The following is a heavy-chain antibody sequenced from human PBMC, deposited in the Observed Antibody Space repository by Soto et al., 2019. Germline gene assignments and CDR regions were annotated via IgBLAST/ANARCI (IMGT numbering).Heavy chain of an antibody. CDR3: TRSITRFLEWLFDY. V-gene: IGHV1-46*03. CDR2: INPSDGTT. J-gene: IGHJ4*02. D-gene: IGHD3-3*01. Sequence: ASVKVSCKASGYTFTTYYMQWVRQAPGQGLEWMGIINPSDGTTSYARKFQGRVTVTRDTSTSTVYMELSSLRSEDTAVYYCTRSITRFLEWLFDYWGQGTLVTVSS. CDR1: GYTFTTYY.